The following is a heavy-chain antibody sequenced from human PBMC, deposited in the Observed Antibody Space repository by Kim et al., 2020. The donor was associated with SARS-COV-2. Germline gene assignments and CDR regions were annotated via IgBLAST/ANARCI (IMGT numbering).Heavy chain of an antibody. CDR1: GFTFSSYD. Sequence: GGSLRLSCAASGFTFSSYDMHWVRQATGKGLEWVSAIGTAGDTYYPGSVKGRFTISRENAKNSLYLQMNSLRAGDTAVYYCARGYCSSTSCYGSPGEFDYWGQGTLVTVSS. V-gene: IGHV3-13*01. D-gene: IGHD2-2*01. CDR3: ARGYCSSTSCYGSPGEFDY. J-gene: IGHJ4*02. CDR2: IGTAGDT.